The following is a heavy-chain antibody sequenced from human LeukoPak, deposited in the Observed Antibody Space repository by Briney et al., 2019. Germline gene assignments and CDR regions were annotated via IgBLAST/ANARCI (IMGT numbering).Heavy chain of an antibody. CDR3: ARHVVYSYGHFHY. CDR1: GASTRTYY. D-gene: IGHD5-18*01. V-gene: IGHV4-59*08. CDR2: TYYSGSA. J-gene: IGHJ4*02. Sequence: SETLSLTCTVSGASTRTYYWSWIRQPPGKRLEWIGYTYYSGSANYNPSLKSRVTLSIDTSKNQFSLKLISVTAADTAVYYCARHVVYSYGHFHYWGPGTLVTVSS.